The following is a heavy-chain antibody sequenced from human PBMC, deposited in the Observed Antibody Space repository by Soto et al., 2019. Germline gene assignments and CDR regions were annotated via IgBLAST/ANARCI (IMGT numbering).Heavy chain of an antibody. CDR2: TYYRSKWYN. CDR1: GDSVSSNSAA. Sequence: SQTLSLTCAISGDSVSSNSAAWNWIRQSPSRGLEWLGRTYYRSKWYNDYAVSVKSRITINPDTSKNQFSLQLNSVTPEDTAVYYCASSSPSRRYCSGGSCYSGCFDPWGQGTRGTVSS. V-gene: IGHV6-1*01. CDR3: ASSSPSRRYCSGGSCYSGCFDP. D-gene: IGHD2-15*01. J-gene: IGHJ5*02.